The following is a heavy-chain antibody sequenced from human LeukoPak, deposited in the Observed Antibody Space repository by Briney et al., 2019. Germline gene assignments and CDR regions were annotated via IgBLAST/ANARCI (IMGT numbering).Heavy chain of an antibody. D-gene: IGHD2-21*01. Sequence: ASVNVSCTASGFTFSSYAFHWVRQAPGQGLEWLGSINGGSGTTRLSDRFQGRVSITRDTSATTAYVDLSRLASDDTAVYFCGRGDWRWYLDLWGRGTLVTVSS. CDR3: GRGDWRWYLDL. J-gene: IGHJ2*01. CDR2: INGGSGTT. CDR1: GFTFSSYA. V-gene: IGHV1-3*01.